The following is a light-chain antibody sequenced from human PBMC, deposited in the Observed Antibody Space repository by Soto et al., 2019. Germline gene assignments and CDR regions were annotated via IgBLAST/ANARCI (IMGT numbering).Light chain of an antibody. CDR2: YAS. J-gene: IGKJ3*01. Sequence: EMVMTQSPATLSVSPGERVTLSCRASESVHRNLAGYQQKPGQGPSLLIYYASTRATGVPDRFTGSGSGTDSTLTISSLQSEDFGVYHCQHYSNSPPTFGPGTKVEIK. CDR3: QHYSNSPPT. V-gene: IGKV3-15*01. CDR1: ESVHRN.